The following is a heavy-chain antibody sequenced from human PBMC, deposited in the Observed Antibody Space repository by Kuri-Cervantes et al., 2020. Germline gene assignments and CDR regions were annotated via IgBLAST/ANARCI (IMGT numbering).Heavy chain of an antibody. CDR1: GFTVSSNY. J-gene: IGHJ4*02. CDR2: IYSGGST. D-gene: IGHD3-10*01. Sequence: GGSLRLSCAASGFTVSSNYMSWVRQAPGKGLEWVSVIYSGGSTYYADSVKGRFTISRDNSKNTLYLQMNSLRAEDTAVYYCASMVRGTLLSYFDYWGQGTLVTVSS. V-gene: IGHV3-53*01. CDR3: ASMVRGTLLSYFDY.